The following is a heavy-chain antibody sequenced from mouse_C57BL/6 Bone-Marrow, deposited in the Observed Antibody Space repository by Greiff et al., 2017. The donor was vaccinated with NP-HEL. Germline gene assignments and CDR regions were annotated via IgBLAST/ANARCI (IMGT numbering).Heavy chain of an antibody. Sequence: EVKVVESGAELVRPGASVKLSCTASGFNIKDDYMHWVKQRPEQGLEWIGWIDPENGDTEYASKFQGKATITADTSSNTAYLQLSSLTSEDTAVYYCTTYYYGSSPLDYWGQGTTLTVSS. CDR1: GFNIKDDY. CDR2: IDPENGDT. CDR3: TTYYYGSSPLDY. J-gene: IGHJ2*01. D-gene: IGHD1-1*01. V-gene: IGHV14-4*01.